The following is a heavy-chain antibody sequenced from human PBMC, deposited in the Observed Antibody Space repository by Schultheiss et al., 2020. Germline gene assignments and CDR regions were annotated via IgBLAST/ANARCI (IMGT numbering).Heavy chain of an antibody. D-gene: IGHD2-2*01. Sequence: AETLSLTCTVSGGSISSGGYYWSWIRQPAGKGLEWIGYIYYSGSTNYNPSLKSRVTILVDTSKNQFSLKLSSVTAADTAVYYCARGLGYCSSTSCLQGAYFDYWGQGTLVTVSS. CDR3: ARGLGYCSSTSCLQGAYFDY. CDR2: IYYSGST. CDR1: GGSISSGGYY. J-gene: IGHJ4*02. V-gene: IGHV4-61*10.